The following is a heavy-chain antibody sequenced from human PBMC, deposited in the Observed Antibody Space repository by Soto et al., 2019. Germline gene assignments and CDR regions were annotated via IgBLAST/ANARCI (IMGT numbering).Heavy chain of an antibody. D-gene: IGHD3-3*01. V-gene: IGHV4-34*01. CDR1: GGSFSGYY. Sequence: SETLSLTCAVYGGSFSGYYWSWIRQPPGKGLEWIGEINHSGSTNYNPSLKSRATISQDTSRNQFSLKLSSVTAADTAVYYCAANTRFLEWLFRNYYFDYWGQGTLVTVSS. J-gene: IGHJ4*02. CDR3: AANTRFLEWLFRNYYFDY. CDR2: INHSGST.